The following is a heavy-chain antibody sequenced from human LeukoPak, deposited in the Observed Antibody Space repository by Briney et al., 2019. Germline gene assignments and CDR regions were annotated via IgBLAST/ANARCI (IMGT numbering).Heavy chain of an antibody. J-gene: IGHJ6*03. Sequence: ASVKVSCKASGYTFTSYGISWVRQAPGQGLEWMGWISAYNGNTNYAQKLQGRVTMTRDTSTSTVYMELSSLRSEDTAVYFCARVGGLDPGMAIPPSYYMDVWGKGTTVTVSS. V-gene: IGHV1-18*01. CDR2: ISAYNGNT. CDR3: ARVGGLDPGMAIPPSYYMDV. D-gene: IGHD5-18*01. CDR1: GYTFTSYG.